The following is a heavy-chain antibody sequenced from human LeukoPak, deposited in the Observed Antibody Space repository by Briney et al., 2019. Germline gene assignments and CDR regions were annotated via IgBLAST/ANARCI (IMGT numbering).Heavy chain of an antibody. CDR1: GDSVSSNTAA. Sequence: SQTPSLTCAISGDSVSSNTAAWNWIRQSPSRGLEWLGRTYYRSNWYNDYAVSVESRITINPDTSKNQFSLQLSSVTPADAAVYYCARQYSSGWSYYFGLDVWGKGTTVTVSS. V-gene: IGHV6-1*01. J-gene: IGHJ6*04. CDR2: TYYRSNWYN. CDR3: ARQYSSGWSYYFGLDV. D-gene: IGHD6-19*01.